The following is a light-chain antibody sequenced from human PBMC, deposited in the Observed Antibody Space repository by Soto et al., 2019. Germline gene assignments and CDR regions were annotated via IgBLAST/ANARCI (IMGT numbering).Light chain of an antibody. V-gene: IGLV2-11*01. CDR3: CSYAGTYTYV. CDR1: SSDVGVYNY. J-gene: IGLJ1*01. Sequence: QSALTQPRSVSGSPGQSVTISCTGTSSDVGVYNYVAWYQQHPGKVPKLKIYDDTKRPSGVPDRFSGSKSGNTASLTISGLQAEDEADYYCCSYAGTYTYVFGTGTKLTVL. CDR2: DDT.